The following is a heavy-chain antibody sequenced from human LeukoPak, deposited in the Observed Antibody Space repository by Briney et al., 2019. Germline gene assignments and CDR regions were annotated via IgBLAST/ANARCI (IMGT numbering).Heavy chain of an antibody. Sequence: PSETLSLTCDVSGVSFSTYYWSWIRQSPEKGLEWIGEVNHSGYTNPNPSLKSRVTISVDTSKNQFSLKLSPVTAADTAVYYCARQLYGSDYWGQGTLVTVSS. CDR3: ARQLYGSDY. V-gene: IGHV4-34*01. D-gene: IGHD4-17*01. CDR1: GVSFSTYY. CDR2: VNHSGYT. J-gene: IGHJ4*02.